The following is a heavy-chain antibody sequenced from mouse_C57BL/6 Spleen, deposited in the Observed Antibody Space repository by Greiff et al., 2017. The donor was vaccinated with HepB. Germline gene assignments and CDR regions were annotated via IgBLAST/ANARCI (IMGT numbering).Heavy chain of an antibody. D-gene: IGHD2-2*01. Sequence: EVQLQQSGPELVKPGASVKISCKASGYTFTDYYMNWVKQSPGKSLEWIGDINPNHGGTSYNQKFKGTATLTVDKSSSTAYMELRSLTSDDSAVYYCARSWLRRVFWYFDVWGTGTTVTVSS. CDR2: INPNHGGT. CDR3: ARSWLRRVFWYFDV. CDR1: GYTFTDYY. J-gene: IGHJ1*03. V-gene: IGHV1-26*01.